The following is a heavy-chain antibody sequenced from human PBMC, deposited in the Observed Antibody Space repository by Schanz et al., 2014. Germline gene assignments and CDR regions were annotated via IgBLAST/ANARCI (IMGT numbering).Heavy chain of an antibody. CDR3: AKTLFPGGTQTFGN. CDR1: GFTFSSYA. Sequence: EVQLLESGGGLVQPGGSLRLSCAASGFTFSSYAMSWVRQAPGKGLEWVSSISSRSSHIYYADSVKGRFTISRDNSKSTLYVEMNSLRVEDTAVYYCAKTLFPGGTQTFGNWGRGTLVTVSS. D-gene: IGHD2-8*02. V-gene: IGHV3-23*01. J-gene: IGHJ4*02. CDR2: ISSRSSHI.